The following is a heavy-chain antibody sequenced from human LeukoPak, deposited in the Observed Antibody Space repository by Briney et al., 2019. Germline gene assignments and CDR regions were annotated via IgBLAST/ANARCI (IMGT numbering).Heavy chain of an antibody. CDR3: ARLLTNYCSGGSCYPFNFDY. Sequence: PSETLSLTCAVYGGSFSGYYWSWIRQPPGKGLEWIGEINHSGSTNYNPSLKSRVTISVDTSKNQFSLKLSSVTAADTAVYYCARLLTNYCSGGSCYPFNFDYWGQGTLVTVSS. CDR2: INHSGST. J-gene: IGHJ4*02. V-gene: IGHV4-34*01. D-gene: IGHD2-15*01. CDR1: GGSFSGYY.